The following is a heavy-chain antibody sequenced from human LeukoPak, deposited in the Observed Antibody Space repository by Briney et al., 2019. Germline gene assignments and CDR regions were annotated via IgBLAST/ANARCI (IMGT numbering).Heavy chain of an antibody. CDR2: ISSSSYI. V-gene: IGHV3-21*01. J-gene: IGHJ4*02. CDR1: GFTFSSYS. Sequence: GGSLRLSCAASGFTFSSYSMNWVRQAPGKGLEWVSSISSSSYIYYADSVKGRFTISRDNAKNSLYLQMNSLRAEDTAVYYCARAFDSRRGPFEYWGQGTLVTVSS. CDR3: ARAFDSRRGPFEY. D-gene: IGHD3-22*01.